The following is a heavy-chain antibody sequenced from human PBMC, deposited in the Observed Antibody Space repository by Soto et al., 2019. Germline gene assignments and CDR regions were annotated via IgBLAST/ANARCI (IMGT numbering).Heavy chain of an antibody. Sequence: ASVKVSCKASGGTFSSYAISWVRQAPGQGLEWMGGIIPIFGTANYAQKFQGRVTITADESTSTAYMELSSLRSEDTAVYYCARGVNLLMVYATPTGAAFDIWGQGTMVTVSS. D-gene: IGHD2-8*01. CDR1: GGTFSSYA. CDR2: IIPIFGTA. V-gene: IGHV1-69*13. J-gene: IGHJ3*02. CDR3: ARGVNLLMVYATPTGAAFDI.